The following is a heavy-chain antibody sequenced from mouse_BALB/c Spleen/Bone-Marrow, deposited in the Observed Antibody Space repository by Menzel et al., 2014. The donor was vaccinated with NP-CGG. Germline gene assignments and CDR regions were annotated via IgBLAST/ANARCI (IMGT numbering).Heavy chain of an antibody. J-gene: IGHJ1*01. CDR3: TRVTTDWYFDV. Sequence: EVQLQESGPELVKPGASVKISCKASGYSFTDYFMNWVMQSHGKSLEWIGRINPYNGDTFYNQKFKGKATLTVDKSSSTAHMELRSLASEDSAVYYCTRVTTDWYFDVWGAGTTVTVSS. V-gene: IGHV1-20*02. CDR1: GYSFTDYF. D-gene: IGHD1-1*01. CDR2: INPYNGDT.